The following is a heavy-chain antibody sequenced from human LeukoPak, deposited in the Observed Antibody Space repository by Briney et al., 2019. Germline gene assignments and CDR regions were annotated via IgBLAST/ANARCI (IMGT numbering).Heavy chain of an antibody. D-gene: IGHD3-22*01. CDR3: AKATKSIVVDNYFDY. CDR2: ISSNGGGT. Sequence: GGSLRLSCAASGFTFSNYAMSWVRQAPGKGLEWVSSISSNGGGTYYADSVKGRFTVSRDNSQNTLYVQINSLRAEDTAVYYCAKATKSIVVDNYFDYWGQGALVTVSS. CDR1: GFTFSNYA. V-gene: IGHV3-23*01. J-gene: IGHJ4*02.